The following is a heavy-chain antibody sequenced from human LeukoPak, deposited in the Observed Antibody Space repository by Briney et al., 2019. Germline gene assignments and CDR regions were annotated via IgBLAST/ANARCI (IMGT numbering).Heavy chain of an antibody. V-gene: IGHV1-2*02. CDR3: AREDMVRGVIIMGIDY. D-gene: IGHD3-10*01. CDR2: INPNSGGT. CDR1: GCTFTGYY. J-gene: IGHJ4*02. Sequence: ASVKVSCKASGCTFTGYYMHWVRQAPGQGLEWMGWINPNSGGTNYAQKFQGRVTMTRDTSISTAYMELSRLRSDDTAVYYCAREDMVRGVIIMGIDYWGQGTLATVSS.